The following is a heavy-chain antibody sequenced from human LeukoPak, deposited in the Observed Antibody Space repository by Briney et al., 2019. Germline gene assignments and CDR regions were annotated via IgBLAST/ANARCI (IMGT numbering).Heavy chain of an antibody. Sequence: GASLKISCKGSGYSFTSYWIGWVRQMPGKGLEWMGIIYPGDSDTRYSPSFQGQVTISADKSISTAYLQWSSLKASDTAMYYCASSYDILTGYSDAFDIWGQGTMVTVSS. CDR2: IYPGDSDT. J-gene: IGHJ3*02. V-gene: IGHV5-51*01. CDR1: GYSFTSYW. CDR3: ASSYDILTGYSDAFDI. D-gene: IGHD3-9*01.